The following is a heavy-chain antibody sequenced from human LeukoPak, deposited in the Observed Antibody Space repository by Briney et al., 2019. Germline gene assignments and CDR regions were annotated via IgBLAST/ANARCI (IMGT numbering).Heavy chain of an antibody. CDR3: ARFRKNIVGATTSSFDG. Sequence: PSETLSLTCAVSGGSFSGYYWSWIRQPPGKGLEWIGEINHSGSNNYNPSPKSRVTISVDTSKNQCSLKLSSGAAADTAVYYCARFRKNIVGATTSSFDGWGEGTLLTVS. CDR2: INHSGSN. CDR1: GGSFSGYY. J-gene: IGHJ4*02. V-gene: IGHV4-34*01. D-gene: IGHD1-26*01.